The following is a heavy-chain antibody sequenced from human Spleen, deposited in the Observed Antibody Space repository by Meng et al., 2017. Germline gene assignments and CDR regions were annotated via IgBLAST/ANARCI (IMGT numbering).Heavy chain of an antibody. V-gene: IGHV4-61*02. D-gene: IGHD2-15*01. J-gene: IGHJ4*02. Sequence: SETLSLTCTVSGGSISSGSYYWSWIRQPAGKGLEWIGRIYTSGSTNYNPSLKSRVTISVDTSKNQFSLKLSSVTAADTAVYYCARGSMRRGYCSGGSCYPYGHDYWGQGTLVTVSS. CDR1: GGSISSGSYY. CDR3: ARGSMRRGYCSGGSCYPYGHDY. CDR2: IYTSGST.